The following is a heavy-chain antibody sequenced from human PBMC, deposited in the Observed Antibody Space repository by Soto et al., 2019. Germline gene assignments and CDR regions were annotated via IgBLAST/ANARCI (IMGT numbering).Heavy chain of an antibody. Sequence: SETLSLTCTVSGGSISSSSYYWGWIRQPPGKGLEWIGSIYYSGSTYYTPSLKSRVTISVDTSKNQFSLKLGSVTAADTAVYYCARYIPYYFDYWGQGTLVTVSS. V-gene: IGHV4-39*01. CDR2: IYYSGST. CDR1: GGSISSSSYY. J-gene: IGHJ4*02. CDR3: ARYIPYYFDY.